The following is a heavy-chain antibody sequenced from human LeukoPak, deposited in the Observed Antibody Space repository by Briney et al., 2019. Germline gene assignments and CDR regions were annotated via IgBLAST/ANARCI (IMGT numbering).Heavy chain of an antibody. V-gene: IGHV3-7*01. J-gene: IGHJ6*03. CDR3: ARRGGDIVVVPAAIVYYYYYMAV. CDR1: GFTFSSYW. CDR2: IKQDGSEK. D-gene: IGHD2-2*01. Sequence: PGGSLRLSCAASGFTFSSYWMSWVRQAPGKGLEWVANIKQDGSEKYYVDSVKGRFTISRDNAKNSLYLQMNSLRAEDTAVYYCARRGGDIVVVPAAIVYYYYYMAVWGKGTTISVSS.